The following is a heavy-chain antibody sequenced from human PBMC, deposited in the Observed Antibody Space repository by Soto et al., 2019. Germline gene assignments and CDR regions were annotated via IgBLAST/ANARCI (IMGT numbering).Heavy chain of an antibody. D-gene: IGHD1-1*01. Sequence: PGGSLRLSCAASGFTFSSYAMSWVRQAPGKGLEWVSAISGSVSSTYYADPVKGRFTITRDNSKNTLYLQMNSPRAEDSAVYYCAKDPEVLLNAPDYWGQGTLVTVSS. J-gene: IGHJ4*02. CDR3: AKDPEVLLNAPDY. V-gene: IGHV3-23*01. CDR1: GFTFSSYA. CDR2: ISGSVSST.